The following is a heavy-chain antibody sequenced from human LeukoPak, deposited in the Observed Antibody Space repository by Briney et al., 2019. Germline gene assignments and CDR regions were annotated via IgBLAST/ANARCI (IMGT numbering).Heavy chain of an antibody. J-gene: IGHJ6*02. D-gene: IGHD2-2*01. CDR3: ARDIVVVPAAKYYYYGMDV. CDR2: INPNSGGT. Sequence: ASVKVSCKASGYTYTGYYMHWVRQAPGQGLEWMGWINPNSGGTNYAQKFQGRVTMTRDTSISTAYMELGRLRSDDTAVYYCARDIVVVPAAKYYYYGMDVWGQGTTVTVSS. V-gene: IGHV1-2*02. CDR1: GYTYTGYY.